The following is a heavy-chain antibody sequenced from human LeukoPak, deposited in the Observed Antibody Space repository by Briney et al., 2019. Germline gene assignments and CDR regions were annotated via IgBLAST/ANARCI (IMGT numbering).Heavy chain of an antibody. CDR2: ISTGGGST. CDR1: GFTFSSYV. V-gene: IGHV3-23*01. Sequence: GGSLRLSCEVSGFTFSSYVMSWVHQAPGKGLEWVSAISTGGGSTYYADSVKGRFTISRDNSKNTLYLQMNSLRAEDTAVYYCAKQYTPPDYWGQGTLVTVSS. D-gene: IGHD1-14*01. CDR3: AKQYTPPDY. J-gene: IGHJ4*02.